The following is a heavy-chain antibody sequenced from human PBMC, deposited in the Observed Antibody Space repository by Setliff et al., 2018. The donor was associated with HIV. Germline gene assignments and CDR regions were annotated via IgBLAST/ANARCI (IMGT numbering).Heavy chain of an antibody. CDR2: ISHSGNT. CDR3: ARSTVGAGASFP. Sequence: NPSETLSLTCTVSGDSINTHYWSWIRQPPGKGLEWIGCISHSGNTNFNPSLNSRVTISLDTSKNQFPLRLTSLTAADTAIYYCARSTVGAGASFPWGRGILVTVSS. CDR1: GDSINTHY. V-gene: IGHV4-59*11. D-gene: IGHD1-26*01. J-gene: IGHJ5*02.